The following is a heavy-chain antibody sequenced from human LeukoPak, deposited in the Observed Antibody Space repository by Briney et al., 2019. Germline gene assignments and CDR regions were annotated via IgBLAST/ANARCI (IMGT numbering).Heavy chain of an antibody. V-gene: IGHV6-1*01. CDR3: ARNKDYSTDH. Sequence: PSQTLSLTCAISGDIVSRNSAAWNWIRQSPSRGLEWLGRTYYRSKWYTDYAVSVTSRITINPDTSKNQFSLQLNSVTPEDTAVHYCARNKDYSTDHSGQGTLVTVSS. CDR2: TYYRSKWYT. J-gene: IGHJ4*02. D-gene: IGHD4-11*01. CDR1: GDIVSRNSAA.